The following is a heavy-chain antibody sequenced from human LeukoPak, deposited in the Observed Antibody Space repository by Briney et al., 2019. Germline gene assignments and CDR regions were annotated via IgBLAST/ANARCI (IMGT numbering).Heavy chain of an antibody. CDR3: ARGRGYSYGYFAW. J-gene: IGHJ4*02. CDR1: GGTFSSYA. Sequence: ASVTVSCTASGGTFSSYAISWVRQAPGQGLEWMGGIIPIFGTANYAQKFQGRVTITADKSTSTAYMELSSLRSEDTAVYYCARGRGYSYGYFAWWGQGTLVTVSS. CDR2: IIPIFGTA. D-gene: IGHD5-18*01. V-gene: IGHV1-69*06.